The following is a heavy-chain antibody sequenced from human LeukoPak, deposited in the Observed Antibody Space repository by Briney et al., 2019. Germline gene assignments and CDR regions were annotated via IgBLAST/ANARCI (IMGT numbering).Heavy chain of an antibody. CDR3: ARGLSSSWYFYYYGMDV. V-gene: IGHV1-2*04. Sequence: GASVKVSCKASGYTFTGYYMHWVRQAPGQGLEWMGWINPNSGGTNYAQKFQGWVTMTRDTSISTAYMELSRLRSDDTAVYYCARGLSSSWYFYYYGMDVWGQGTTVTVSS. CDR2: INPNSGGT. D-gene: IGHD6-13*01. CDR1: GYTFTGYY. J-gene: IGHJ6*02.